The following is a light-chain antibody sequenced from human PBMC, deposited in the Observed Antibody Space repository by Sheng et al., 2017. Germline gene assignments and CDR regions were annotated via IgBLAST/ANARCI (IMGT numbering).Light chain of an antibody. V-gene: IGKV1-39*01. CDR2: AAS. CDR1: QSISNY. J-gene: IGKJ1*01. CDR3: QQSYSTPRT. Sequence: DIQMTQSPSSLSASVGDRVTITCRASQSISNYLNWYQQKPGKAPKLLIYAASSLQSGVPSRFGGSGSGTDFTLTISSLQPEDFATYYCQQSYSTPRTFGQGTNGGNQT.